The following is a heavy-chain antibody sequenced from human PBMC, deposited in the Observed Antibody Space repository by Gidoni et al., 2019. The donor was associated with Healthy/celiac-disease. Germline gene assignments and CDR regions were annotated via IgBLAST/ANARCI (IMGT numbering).Heavy chain of an antibody. Sequence: TCTVSGGSISSSSYYWGWIRQPPGKGLEWIGSMYYSGSTYYNPSLKSRVTISVDTSKNQFSLKLSSVTAADTAVYYCARSTVVPSLFDYWGQGTLVTVSS. V-gene: IGHV4-39*01. J-gene: IGHJ4*02. CDR1: GGSISSSSYY. CDR2: MYYSGST. D-gene: IGHD4-17*01. CDR3: ARSTVVPSLFDY.